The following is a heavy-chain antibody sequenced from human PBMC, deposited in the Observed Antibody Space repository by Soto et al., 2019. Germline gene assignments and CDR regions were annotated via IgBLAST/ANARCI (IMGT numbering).Heavy chain of an antibody. CDR3: ARDHCIVVVTAIPYYYGMDV. CDR2: IIPILGIA. CDR1: GGTFSSYT. Sequence: QVQLVQSGAEVKKPGSSVKVSCKASGGTFSSYTISWVRQAPGQGLEWMGRIIPILGIANYAQKFQGRVTITADKSTSTAYMELSSLRSEDTAVYYCARDHCIVVVTAIPYYYGMDVWGQGTTVTVSS. D-gene: IGHD2-21*02. J-gene: IGHJ6*02. V-gene: IGHV1-69*08.